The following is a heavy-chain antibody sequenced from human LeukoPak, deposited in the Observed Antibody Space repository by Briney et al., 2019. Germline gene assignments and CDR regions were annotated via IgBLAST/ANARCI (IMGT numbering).Heavy chain of an antibody. D-gene: IGHD3-22*01. J-gene: IGHJ4*02. Sequence: SVKVSCKASGGTFSSYAISWVRQAPGQGLEWMGGIIPIFGTANYAQKFQGRVTITADESTSTAYMELSSLRSEDTAVYYCVSWSPTYYYDSSGYYDQPFDYWGQGTLVTVSS. V-gene: IGHV1-69*13. CDR1: GGTFSSYA. CDR3: VSWSPTYYYDSSGYYDQPFDY. CDR2: IIPIFGTA.